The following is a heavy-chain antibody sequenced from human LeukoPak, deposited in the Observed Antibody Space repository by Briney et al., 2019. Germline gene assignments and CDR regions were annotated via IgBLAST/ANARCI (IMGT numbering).Heavy chain of an antibody. CDR1: GFTFDDYA. CDR2: ISWNSGSI. Sequence: GGSLRLSCAASGFTFDDYAMHWVRQAPGKGLEWVSGISWNSGSIGYADSVKGRFTISRDNAKNSLYLQMNSLRAEDTAVYYCARGSGYSYGPTPKYFDYWGQGTLVTVSS. V-gene: IGHV3-9*01. CDR3: ARGSGYSYGPTPKYFDY. J-gene: IGHJ4*02. D-gene: IGHD5-18*01.